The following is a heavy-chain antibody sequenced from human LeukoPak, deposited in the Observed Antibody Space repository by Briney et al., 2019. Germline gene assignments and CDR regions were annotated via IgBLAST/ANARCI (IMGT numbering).Heavy chain of an antibody. D-gene: IGHD4-17*01. J-gene: IGHJ6*03. Sequence: GGSLRLSCAASGLSFRSYSMSWVRQAPGKGLEWVANIKRDGTEKHYGGSVEGRFTISRDNAKNSLYLQMNSLRAEDTAVYYCARGPNTDYGRRYYYYMDVWGKGTTVTVSS. CDR2: IKRDGTEK. CDR1: GLSFRSYS. CDR3: ARGPNTDYGRRYYYYMDV. V-gene: IGHV3-7*01.